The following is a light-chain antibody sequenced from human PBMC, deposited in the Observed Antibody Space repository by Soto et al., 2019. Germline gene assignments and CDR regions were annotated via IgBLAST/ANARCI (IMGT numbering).Light chain of an antibody. Sequence: EIVITQSPATLSVSPGEGATLSCRASQSVGSNLAWYQQKPGQAPRLLIYGASTRATGIPARFSGSGSGTGFTLTISSLEPEDFAVYYCQQYNNWPPITFGQGTRLEIK. CDR2: GAS. J-gene: IGKJ5*01. V-gene: IGKV3-15*01. CDR1: QSVGSN. CDR3: QQYNNWPPIT.